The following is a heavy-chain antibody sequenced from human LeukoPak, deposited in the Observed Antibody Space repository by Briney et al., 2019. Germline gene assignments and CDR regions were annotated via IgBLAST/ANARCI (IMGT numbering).Heavy chain of an antibody. D-gene: IGHD2-8*01. CDR2: IIPIFGTA. J-gene: IGHJ4*02. Sequence: GASVKVSCKASGGTFSSYAISWVRQAPGQGLEWMGGIIPIFGTANYAQKFQGRVTITADESTSTAYMELSSLRSEDTAVYYCARTNLDCKNGVCYDYWGQGTPVTVSS. CDR1: GGTFSSYA. CDR3: ARTNLDCKNGVCYDY. V-gene: IGHV1-69*01.